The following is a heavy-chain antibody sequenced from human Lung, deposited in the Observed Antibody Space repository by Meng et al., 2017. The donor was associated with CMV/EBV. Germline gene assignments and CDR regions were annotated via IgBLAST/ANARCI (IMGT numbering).Heavy chain of an antibody. J-gene: IGHJ5*02. CDR3: ARTNYGDYNWFDP. CDR2: IYYSGST. D-gene: IGHD4-17*01. Sequence: QLQESGPGMVKPSQSLSLTCTVSGGSISSGGFYWSWIRQYPGKGLGWIGYIYYSGSTYYNPSLRSRVAISIDTSKNQFSLKLTSVTAADTAVYFCARTNYGDYNWFDPWGQGTLVTVSS. V-gene: IGHV4-31*03. CDR1: GGSISSGGFY.